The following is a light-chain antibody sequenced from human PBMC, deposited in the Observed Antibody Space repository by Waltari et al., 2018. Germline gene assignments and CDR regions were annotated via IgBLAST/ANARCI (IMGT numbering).Light chain of an antibody. J-gene: IGLJ3*02. Sequence: QLVVTQSPSASASLGASVKLTCTLSSGHSSNIIAWLQQQPEKGPRYLMKVNSDGSHSRGDGIPDRFSGSSAGAERYLTISSLQAEDEADYYCQTGGHGTWVFGGGTKLTVL. CDR2: VNSDGSH. CDR1: SGHSSNI. CDR3: QTGGHGTWV. V-gene: IGLV4-69*01.